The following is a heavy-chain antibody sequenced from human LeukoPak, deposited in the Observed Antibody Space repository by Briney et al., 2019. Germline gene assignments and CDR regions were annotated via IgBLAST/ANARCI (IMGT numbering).Heavy chain of an antibody. J-gene: IGHJ4*02. Sequence: ASVKVSCKASGGTFSSYAISWVRQAPGQGLEWMGGIIPIFGTSNYAQKFQCRVPITTDEYTSTVYMELSSLRPEDTAVYLCARALGGFGSSGYYGDYWGQGTLVTVSS. V-gene: IGHV1-69*05. CDR2: IIPIFGTS. CDR3: ARALGGFGSSGYYGDY. D-gene: IGHD3-22*01. CDR1: GGTFSSYA.